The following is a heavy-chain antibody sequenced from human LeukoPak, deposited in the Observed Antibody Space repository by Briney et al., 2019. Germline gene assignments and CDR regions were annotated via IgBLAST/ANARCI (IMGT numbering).Heavy chain of an antibody. D-gene: IGHD6-13*01. CDR1: GFTFSSYA. Sequence: TGGSLRLSCAASGFTFSSYAMHWVRQAPGKGLEWVAVISYDGSNKYYADSAKGRFTISRDNSKNTLYLQMNSLRAEDTAVYYCARDRQGSSWYYFDYWGQGTLVTVSS. V-gene: IGHV3-30-3*01. J-gene: IGHJ4*02. CDR2: ISYDGSNK. CDR3: ARDRQGSSWYYFDY.